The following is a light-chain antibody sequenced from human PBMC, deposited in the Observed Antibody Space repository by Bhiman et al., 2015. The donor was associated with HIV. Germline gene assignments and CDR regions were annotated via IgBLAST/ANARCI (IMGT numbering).Light chain of an antibody. CDR2: DVS. J-gene: IGLJ3*02. CDR3: QSYDSSLSGRV. CDR1: SSDVGDYNS. V-gene: IGLV2-14*01. Sequence: QSALTQPASVSGSPGQSITISCTGTSSDVGDYNSVSWYQQHPGKAPKLMIYDVSKRPSGVSNRFSGSKSGTTASLAISGLQAEDEADYYCQSYDSSLSGRVFGGGTKLTVL.